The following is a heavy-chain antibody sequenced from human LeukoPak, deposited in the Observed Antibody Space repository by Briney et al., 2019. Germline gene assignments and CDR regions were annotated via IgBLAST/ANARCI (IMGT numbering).Heavy chain of an antibody. Sequence: PGGSLRLSCAASGFTFSSYGMHWVRQAPGKGLEWVAVISYDGSNKYYADSVKGRITISRDNSKNTLYLQMNSLRAEDTAVYYCHFDYWGQGTLVTVSS. CDR3: HFDY. V-gene: IGHV3-30*03. J-gene: IGHJ4*02. CDR1: GFTFSSYG. CDR2: ISYDGSNK.